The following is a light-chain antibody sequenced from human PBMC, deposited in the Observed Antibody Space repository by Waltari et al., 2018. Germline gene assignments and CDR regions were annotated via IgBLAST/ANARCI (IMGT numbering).Light chain of an antibody. J-gene: IGKJ4*01. V-gene: IGKV3-15*01. CDR1: QSISSN. CDR3: QQYNTWPT. CDR2: GAS. Sequence: EIVMTQSPVTLSVSPGERATLSCRASQSISSNLAWYQQKPGQSPRLLIHGASTRATGIPARFSGRGSGTDFTLTISSLQSEDFAVYFCQQYNTWPTFGGGTKVEIK.